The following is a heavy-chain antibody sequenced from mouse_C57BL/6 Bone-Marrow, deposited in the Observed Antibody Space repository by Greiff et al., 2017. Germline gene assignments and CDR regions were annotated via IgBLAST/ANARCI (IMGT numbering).Heavy chain of an antibody. CDR3: ARWVYDGYHYFDY. J-gene: IGHJ2*01. Sequence: VQLQQSGAELAKPGASVKLSCKASGYTFTSSWMHWVKQRPGQGLEWIGDINPSSGYTKYNQKFKDKATLTADKSSSTAYMQLSSLTYEDSAVYYCARWVYDGYHYFDYWGQGTTLTVSS. V-gene: IGHV1-7*01. CDR1: GYTFTSSW. D-gene: IGHD2-3*01. CDR2: INPSSGYT.